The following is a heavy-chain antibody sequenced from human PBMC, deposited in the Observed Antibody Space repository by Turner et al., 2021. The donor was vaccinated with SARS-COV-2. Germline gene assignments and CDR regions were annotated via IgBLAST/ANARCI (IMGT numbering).Heavy chain of an antibody. V-gene: IGHV4-59*08. Sequence: QVQLLESGPGLVKPSETLSLTCTVSGGSISRYYWSWIRQPPGKGLEWIGYIYSSGSTNYNPSLKSRVTMSVDTSKNQFSLKLSSVTAADTAVYYCARLNYDFWSGYYTGWFDPWGQGTLVIVSS. D-gene: IGHD3-3*01. J-gene: IGHJ5*02. CDR1: GGSISRYY. CDR2: IYSSGST. CDR3: ARLNYDFWSGYYTGWFDP.